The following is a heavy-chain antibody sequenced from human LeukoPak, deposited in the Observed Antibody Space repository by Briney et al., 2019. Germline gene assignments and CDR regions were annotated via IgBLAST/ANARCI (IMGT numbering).Heavy chain of an antibody. D-gene: IGHD3-9*01. Sequence: ASVKVSCKASGYTFTDYYMHWVRQAPGQGLEWMGWISPNGGGTNYAQKLQGRVTMTTDTSTSTAYMELRSLRSDDTAVYYCARGGLRYFDWLSDYWGQGTLVTVSS. J-gene: IGHJ4*02. CDR2: ISPNGGGT. CDR3: ARGGLRYFDWLSDY. V-gene: IGHV1-2*02. CDR1: GYTFTDYY.